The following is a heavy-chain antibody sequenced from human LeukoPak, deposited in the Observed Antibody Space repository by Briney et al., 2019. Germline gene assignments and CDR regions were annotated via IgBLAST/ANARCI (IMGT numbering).Heavy chain of an antibody. CDR3: ARYYDFWSGYYTGWFDP. V-gene: IGHV1-18*01. CDR2: ISAYNGNI. D-gene: IGHD3-3*01. J-gene: IGHJ5*02. Sequence: ASVKVSCKASGYTFTSYGISWVRQAPGQGLEWMGWISAYNGNINYAQKLQGRVTMTTDTSTSTAYMELRSLRSDDTAVYYCARYYDFWSGYYTGWFDPWGQGTLVTVSS. CDR1: GYTFTSYG.